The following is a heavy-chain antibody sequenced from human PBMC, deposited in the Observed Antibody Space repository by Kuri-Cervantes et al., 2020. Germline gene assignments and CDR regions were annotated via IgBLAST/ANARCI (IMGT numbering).Heavy chain of an antibody. J-gene: IGHJ4*02. CDR1: GFTFSSYS. CDR2: ISSSSSYI. Sequence: ETLSLTCAASGFTFSSYSMNWVRQAPGKGLEWVSSISSSSSYIYYADSVKGRFTISRGNSKNTLYLQMNSLRADDTAVYYCAKDGPWGQGTLVTVSS. D-gene: IGHD3/OR15-3a*01. V-gene: IGHV3-21*04. CDR3: AKDGP.